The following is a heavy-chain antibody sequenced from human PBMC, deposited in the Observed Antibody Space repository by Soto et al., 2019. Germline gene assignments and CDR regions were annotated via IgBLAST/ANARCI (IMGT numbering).Heavy chain of an antibody. Sequence: ASAKVSCTNXRYTFTSYAMNSLRPHKGQRLECIVWINAGNGNTKYSQKFQGRVNITRDTSASTAYMELSSLRSEYTAVYYCASVPQPQYYHDSSGPDWLDPWGQGTLVTVSS. V-gene: IGHV1-3*01. D-gene: IGHD3-22*01. CDR2: INAGNGNT. CDR1: RYTFTSYA. J-gene: IGHJ5*02. CDR3: ASVPQPQYYHDSSGPDWLDP.